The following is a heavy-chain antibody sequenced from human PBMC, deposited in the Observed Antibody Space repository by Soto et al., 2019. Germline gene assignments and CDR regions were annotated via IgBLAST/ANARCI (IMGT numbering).Heavy chain of an antibody. V-gene: IGHV3-33*01. CDR3: ASRSPALDY. CDR1: GFTFSSYG. Sequence: QVQLVESGGGVVQPGRSLRLSCAVSGFTFSSYGMHWVRQAPGKGLEWVAVIWYDGSNKYYADFVKGRFTISRDNSKNTLYLQMNSLRAEDTAVYYCASRSPALDYWGQGTLVNVSS. CDR2: IWYDGSNK. D-gene: IGHD2-2*01. J-gene: IGHJ4*02.